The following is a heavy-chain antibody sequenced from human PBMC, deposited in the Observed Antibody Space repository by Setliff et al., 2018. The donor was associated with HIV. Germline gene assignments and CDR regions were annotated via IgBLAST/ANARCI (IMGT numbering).Heavy chain of an antibody. V-gene: IGHV4-61*02. CDR2: IYTSGNT. CDR3: ARDPPVVAFDY. CDR1: GGSISSGSYY. Sequence: PSETLSLTCTVSGGSISSGSYYWNWIRQPAGKGLEWIGRIYTSGNTNSNPSLKRRVTISVDTSKNQFSLKLSSVTAADTAVYYCARDPPVVAFDYWGQGTLVTVSS. D-gene: IGHD2-2*01. J-gene: IGHJ4*02.